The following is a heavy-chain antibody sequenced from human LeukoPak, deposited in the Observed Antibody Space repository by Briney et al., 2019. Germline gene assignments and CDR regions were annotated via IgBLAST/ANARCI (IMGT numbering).Heavy chain of an antibody. CDR1: GGTFSSYA. J-gene: IGHJ4*02. Sequence: SVKVSCKASGGTFSSYAISWVRQAPGQGLEWMGGIIPIFGTANYAQKFQGRVTITTDESTSTAYMELSSLRSEDKAVYYCARGVGIAAAIYYFDYWGQGTLVTVSS. CDR2: IIPIFGTA. CDR3: ARGVGIAAAIYYFDY. V-gene: IGHV1-69*05. D-gene: IGHD6-13*01.